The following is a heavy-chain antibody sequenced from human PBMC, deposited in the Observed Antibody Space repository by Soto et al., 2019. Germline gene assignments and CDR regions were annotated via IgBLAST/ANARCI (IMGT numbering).Heavy chain of an antibody. Sequence: GGSLRLSCAASGFTFSSYAMSWVRQAPGKGLEWVSAISGSGGSTYYAGSVKGRFTISRDNSKNTLYLQMNSLRAEDTAVYYCANLRWFGELLLGDYWGQGTLVTVSS. CDR2: ISGSGGST. J-gene: IGHJ4*02. D-gene: IGHD3-10*01. CDR1: GFTFSSYA. CDR3: ANLRWFGELLLGDY. V-gene: IGHV3-23*01.